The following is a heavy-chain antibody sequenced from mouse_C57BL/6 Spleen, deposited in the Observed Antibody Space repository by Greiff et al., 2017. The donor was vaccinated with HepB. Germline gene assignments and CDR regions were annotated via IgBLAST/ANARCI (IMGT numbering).Heavy chain of an antibody. Sequence: EVQVVESGGDLVKPGGSLKLSCAASGFTFSSYGMSWVRQTPDKRLEWVATISSGGSYTYYPDSVKGRFTISRDNAKNTLYLQMSSLKSEDTAMYYCARRVTTVPWYFDVWGTGTTVTVSS. J-gene: IGHJ1*03. D-gene: IGHD1-1*01. CDR2: ISSGGSYT. V-gene: IGHV5-6*01. CDR3: ARRVTTVPWYFDV. CDR1: GFTFSSYG.